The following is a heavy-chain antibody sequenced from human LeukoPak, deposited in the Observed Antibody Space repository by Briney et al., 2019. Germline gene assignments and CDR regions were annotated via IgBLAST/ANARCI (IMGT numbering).Heavy chain of an antibody. J-gene: IGHJ4*02. D-gene: IGHD6-6*01. Sequence: SETLSLTCTVSGGSISSSSYNWGWIRQPPGKGLEWIGSIYNSRTTSYNPSFKSRVTISIDTSKSQFSLKLRSVTAADTAVYYCATHEYSSSFDYWGQGNLVTVSS. V-gene: IGHV4-39*07. CDR1: GGSISSSSYN. CDR2: IYNSRTT. CDR3: ATHEYSSSFDY.